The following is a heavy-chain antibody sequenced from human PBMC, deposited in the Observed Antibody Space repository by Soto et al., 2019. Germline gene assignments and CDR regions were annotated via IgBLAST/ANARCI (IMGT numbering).Heavy chain of an antibody. Sequence: EVQLVESGGAVVQPGGSLRLSCEVSGFTFRSYSMNWVRQTPGKGLEGVSYITVNSKTIYYADSVKGRFTISRDDAKNSVYLQMNSLRAEDTAVYYCARAGYWGDFDYWGQGTPVTVSS. CDR2: ITVNSKTI. CDR1: GFTFRSYS. D-gene: IGHD2-21*01. V-gene: IGHV3-48*01. CDR3: ARAGYWGDFDY. J-gene: IGHJ4*02.